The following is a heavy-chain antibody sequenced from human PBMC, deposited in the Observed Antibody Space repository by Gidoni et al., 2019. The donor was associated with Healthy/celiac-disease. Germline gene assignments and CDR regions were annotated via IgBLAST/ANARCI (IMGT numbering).Heavy chain of an antibody. V-gene: IGHV1-8*01. J-gene: IGHJ4*02. CDR3: ARGRAVAGSRWYFDY. CDR2: MNPNSGNT. D-gene: IGHD6-19*01. CDR1: GYTFTSYD. Sequence: VQLVQSGAEVKKPVASVKVSCKASGYTFTSYDIHWVRQATGQGLEWMGWMNPNSGNTGYAQKFQGRVTMTRNTSISTAYMELSSLRSEDTAVYYCARGRAVAGSRWYFDYWGQGTLVTVSS.